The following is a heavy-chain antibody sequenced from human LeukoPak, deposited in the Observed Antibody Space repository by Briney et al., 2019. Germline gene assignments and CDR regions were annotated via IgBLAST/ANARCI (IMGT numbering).Heavy chain of an antibody. CDR1: GDSISSYY. D-gene: IGHD4-23*01. J-gene: IGHJ1*01. Sequence: SETLSLTCRVHGDSISSYYGGWIRQPPGKGLEWIGYIYYSGSTNYHPSLKSRVTISVDTSKNQFSLKLSSVTAADTAVYYCARGTTVVIRHWGQGTLVTVSS. CDR3: ARGTTVVIRH. V-gene: IGHV4-59*01. CDR2: IYYSGST.